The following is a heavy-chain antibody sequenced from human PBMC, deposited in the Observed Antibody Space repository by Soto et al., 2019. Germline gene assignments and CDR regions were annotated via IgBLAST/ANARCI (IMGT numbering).Heavy chain of an antibody. CDR2: ISYDGSNK. J-gene: IGHJ3*02. V-gene: IGHV3-30-3*01. D-gene: IGHD5-18*01. Sequence: SLRLSCAASGFTFSSYAMHWVRQAPGKGLEWVAVISYDGSNKYYADSVKGRFTISRDNSKNTLYLQMNGLRAEDTAVYYCARALHRRIQLWLGDAFDIWGQGTMVTVSS. CDR1: GFTFSSYA. CDR3: ARALHRRIQLWLGDAFDI.